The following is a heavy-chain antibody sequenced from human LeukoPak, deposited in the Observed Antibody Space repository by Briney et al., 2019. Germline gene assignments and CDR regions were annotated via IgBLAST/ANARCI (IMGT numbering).Heavy chain of an antibody. J-gene: IGHJ4*02. CDR1: GFTFNNYA. CDR2: ITASGYSA. CDR3: AKKVAGPANPFDS. Sequence: PGGSLRLSCAASGFTFNNYAMSWVRQPPGKGPEWVSAITASGYSAQYGDSVRGRFTVSRDNSKNTLYLQMSSLRVEDTAVYYCAKKVAGPANPFDSWGQGTLVTVSS. V-gene: IGHV3-23*01. D-gene: IGHD2-15*01.